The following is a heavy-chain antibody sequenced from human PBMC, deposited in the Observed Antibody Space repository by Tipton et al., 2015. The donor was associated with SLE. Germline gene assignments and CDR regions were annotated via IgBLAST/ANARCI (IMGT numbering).Heavy chain of an antibody. D-gene: IGHD3-3*02. CDR1: GGSMSYHY. J-gene: IGHJ5*02. V-gene: IGHV4-59*11. CDR2: IYHSGIT. Sequence: TLSLTCSVSGGSMSYHYWSWIRQPPGKGLEWIGYIYHSGITNYNPSLQSRVTISVDRSKNQFSLKLTSVTAADTAVYYCARGPPFMEWERNWFDPWGQGTQVTVSS. CDR3: ARGPPFMEWERNWFDP.